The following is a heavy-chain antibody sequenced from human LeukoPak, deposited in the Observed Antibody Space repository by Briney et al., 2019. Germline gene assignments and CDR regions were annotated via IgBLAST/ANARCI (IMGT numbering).Heavy chain of an antibody. CDR1: GGSISSYC. J-gene: IGHJ4*02. CDR3: ARHPVY. Sequence: PSETLSLTCTVSGGSISSYCWSWIRQPPGKVLEWIGYIHNGGTTTTNPSLKSRVTISVDTSKNQSSLKLGAVTAADTAVYYCARHPVYWGQGTLVTVSS. CDR2: IHNGGTT. V-gene: IGHV4-59*08.